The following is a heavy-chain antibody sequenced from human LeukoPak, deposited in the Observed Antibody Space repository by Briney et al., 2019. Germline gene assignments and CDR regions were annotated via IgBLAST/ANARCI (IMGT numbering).Heavy chain of an antibody. J-gene: IGHJ4*02. CDR1: GFTFSTYW. Sequence: GGSLRLSCVASGFTFSTYWMRWVRQAPGKGLEWVANLKQDGSVKHYVDSVKGRFTISRDNAKTSLYLQMNSLRAEDTAVYYCARDSVVVVAATLYFDYWGQGTLVTVSS. CDR2: LKQDGSVK. D-gene: IGHD2-15*01. V-gene: IGHV3-7*01. CDR3: ARDSVVVVAATLYFDY.